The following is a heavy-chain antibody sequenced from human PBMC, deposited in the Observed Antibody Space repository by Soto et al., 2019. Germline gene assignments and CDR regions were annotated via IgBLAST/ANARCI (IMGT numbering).Heavy chain of an antibody. CDR3: TRDASRDSSARGWFDP. CDR2: ISSNSAYI. V-gene: IGHV3-21*01. J-gene: IGHJ5*02. D-gene: IGHD6-13*01. CDR1: GFTFRRFT. Sequence: KPGGSLRLSCAASGFTFRRFTMNWVRQAPGKGLEWVSTISSNSAYIYYTDALRGRFTISRDNAKNSLHLQMNSLRAEDTAVYYCTRDASRDSSARGWFDPWGRGTLVTVSS.